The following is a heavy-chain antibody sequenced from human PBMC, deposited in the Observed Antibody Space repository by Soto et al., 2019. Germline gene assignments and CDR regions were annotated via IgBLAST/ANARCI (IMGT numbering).Heavy chain of an antibody. Sequence: EVQLVESGGGLVQPGGSLRLSCAASGFTFSSYSMNWVRQAPGKGLEWVSYISSSSSTIYYADSVKGRFTISKDNAKNSLYLQMQSLRAEDTAVSYCARHPERIAEIGWFDPWGQGTLVTVSS. CDR3: ARHPERIAEIGWFDP. CDR2: ISSSSSTI. D-gene: IGHD6-13*01. V-gene: IGHV3-48*01. CDR1: GFTFSSYS. J-gene: IGHJ5*02.